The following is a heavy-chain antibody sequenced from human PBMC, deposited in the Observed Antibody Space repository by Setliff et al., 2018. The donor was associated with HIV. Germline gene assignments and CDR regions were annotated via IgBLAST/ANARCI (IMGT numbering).Heavy chain of an antibody. J-gene: IGHJ6*02. D-gene: IGHD6-13*01. CDR3: ARSGYSSSWYLDYYYYYGMDV. V-gene: IGHV1-2*02. Sequence: ASVKVSCKASGYTFTGYYMHWVRQAPGQGLEWMGWINPNSGGTNYAQKVQGRVTMTRDTSISTAYMELSRLRSDDTAAYYCARSGYSSSWYLDYYYYYGMDVWGQGTTVTVSS. CDR1: GYTFTGYY. CDR2: INPNSGGT.